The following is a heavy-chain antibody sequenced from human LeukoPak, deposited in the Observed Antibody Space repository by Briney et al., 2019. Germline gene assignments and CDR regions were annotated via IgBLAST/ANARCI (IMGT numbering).Heavy chain of an antibody. CDR1: GFTFSDYY. J-gene: IGHJ4*02. D-gene: IGHD3-10*01. V-gene: IGHV3-11*01. Sequence: GGSLRLSCATSGFTFSDYYMSWIRQAPGKGLEWVSYISSSGSTIYYADSVKGRFTISRDNAKNSLYLQMNSLRAEDTAVYYCAKWGYYGSGNLPKPQRYFDYWGQGTLVTVSS. CDR2: ISSSGSTI. CDR3: AKWGYYGSGNLPKPQRYFDY.